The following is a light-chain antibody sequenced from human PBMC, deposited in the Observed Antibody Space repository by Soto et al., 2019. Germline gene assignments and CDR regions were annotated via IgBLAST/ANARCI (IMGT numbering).Light chain of an antibody. CDR1: QSISSW. V-gene: IGKV1-5*03. Sequence: DIQMTQSPSTLSASVGDRVTITCRASQSISSWLAWYQQKPGKAPKLLIYKASSLESGVPSRFSGSGSGTEFTLTISSLQPADFATYYCQQYNSYPTFGQGTRLEMK. J-gene: IGKJ5*01. CDR3: QQYNSYPT. CDR2: KAS.